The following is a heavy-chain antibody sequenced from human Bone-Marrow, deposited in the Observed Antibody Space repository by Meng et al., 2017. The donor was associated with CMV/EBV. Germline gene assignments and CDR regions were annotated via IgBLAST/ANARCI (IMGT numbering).Heavy chain of an antibody. Sequence: SETLSLTCTVSGYSISSGYYWGWIRQPPGKGLEWIGSIYHSGSTYYNPSLKSRVTISVDTSKNQFSLKLSSVTAADTAVYYCARGEVVATINYNWFDPWGQGTLVTVSS. D-gene: IGHD5-12*01. CDR1: GYSISSGYY. J-gene: IGHJ5*02. V-gene: IGHV4-38-2*02. CDR2: IYHSGST. CDR3: ARGEVVATINYNWFDP.